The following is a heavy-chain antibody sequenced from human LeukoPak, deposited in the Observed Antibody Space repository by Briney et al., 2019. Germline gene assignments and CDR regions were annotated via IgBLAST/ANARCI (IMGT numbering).Heavy chain of an antibody. CDR1: GGSFSGYY. J-gene: IGHJ6*02. D-gene: IGHD2-2*01. CDR2: INHSGST. V-gene: IGHV4-34*01. Sequence: PLETLSLTCAVYGGSFSGYYWSWIRQPPGKGLEWIGEINHSGSTNYNPSLKSRVTISVDTSKNQFSLKLSSVTAADTAVYYCARERNIVVVPAAGYGMDVWGQGTTVTVSS. CDR3: ARERNIVVVPAAGYGMDV.